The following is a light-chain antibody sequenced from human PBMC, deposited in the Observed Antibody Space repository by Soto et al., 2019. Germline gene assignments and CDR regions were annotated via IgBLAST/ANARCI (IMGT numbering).Light chain of an antibody. J-gene: IGLJ1*01. Sequence: ALTQPASVSGSPGQSITLSCTGTSSDVGAYNYVSWYQQHPGKAPKLVVYGVSNRPSGVSNRFSGSKSGNTASLTISGVQAEDEADYYCISYTSGNFYVFGTGTKVTVL. V-gene: IGLV2-14*03. CDR1: SSDVGAYNY. CDR3: ISYTSGNFYV. CDR2: GVS.